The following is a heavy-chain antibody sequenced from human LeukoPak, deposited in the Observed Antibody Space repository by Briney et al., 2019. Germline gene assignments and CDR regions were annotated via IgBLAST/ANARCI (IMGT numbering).Heavy chain of an antibody. CDR2: ISYDGSNK. CDR1: GFTFSSYG. Sequence: GGSLRLSCAASGFTFSSYGMHWVRQAPGKGLEWVAVISYDGSNKYYADSVKGRFTISRDNSKNTLYLQMNSLRAEDTAVYYCAKDSYSYGLGAFDYWGQGTLVTVSS. J-gene: IGHJ4*02. CDR3: AKDSYSYGLGAFDY. D-gene: IGHD5-18*01. V-gene: IGHV3-30*18.